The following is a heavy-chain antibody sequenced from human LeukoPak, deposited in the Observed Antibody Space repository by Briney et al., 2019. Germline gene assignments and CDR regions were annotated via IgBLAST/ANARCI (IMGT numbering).Heavy chain of an antibody. V-gene: IGHV1-2*02. J-gene: IGHJ4*02. CDR2: INPNSGGT. Sequence: ASVKVSCKASGYTFSDYYIHWVRQAPGQGLEWMGWINPNSGGTHCAQKFQGRVTMTRDTSISTAYMELSRLRSDDAAVYYCARVGWAAPRVHFDSWGQGTLLTVSS. D-gene: IGHD6-25*01. CDR3: ARVGWAAPRVHFDS. CDR1: GYTFSDYY.